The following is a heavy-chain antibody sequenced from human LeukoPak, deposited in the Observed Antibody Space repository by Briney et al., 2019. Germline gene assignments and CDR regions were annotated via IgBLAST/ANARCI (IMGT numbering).Heavy chain of an antibody. D-gene: IGHD3-3*01. CDR3: ARVEVTIFGVVTPWFNY. CDR1: GYTFTSYG. V-gene: IGHV1-18*01. Sequence: ASVKVSCKASGYTFTSYGISWVRQAPGQGLEWMGWISAYNGNTNYAQKLQGRATMTTDTSTSTAYMELRSLRSDDTAVYYCARVEVTIFGVVTPWFNYWGQGTLVTVSS. CDR2: ISAYNGNT. J-gene: IGHJ4*02.